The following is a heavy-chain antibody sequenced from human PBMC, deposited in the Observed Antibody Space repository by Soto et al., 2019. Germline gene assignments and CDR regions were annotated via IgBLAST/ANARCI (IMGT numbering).Heavy chain of an antibody. Sequence: EVQLVESGGGLVKPGGSLRLSCAASGFTFSNAWMNWVRQAPGKGLEWVGRIKSKTDGGTTDYAAPVKGRFTISRDDSNNTPYLQMTSLKTEDTAVYYCTTDPVTMIVVVPSSGWGQGTLVTVSS. CDR1: GFTFSNAW. CDR3: TTDPVTMIVVVPSSG. J-gene: IGHJ4*02. CDR2: IKSKTDGGTT. V-gene: IGHV3-15*07. D-gene: IGHD3-22*01.